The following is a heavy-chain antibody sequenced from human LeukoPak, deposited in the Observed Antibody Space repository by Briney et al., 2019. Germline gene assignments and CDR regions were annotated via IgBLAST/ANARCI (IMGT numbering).Heavy chain of an antibody. J-gene: IGHJ4*02. CDR3: ARTGYYDSLPDY. D-gene: IGHD3-22*01. CDR2: IYYSGST. Sequence: ASQTLSLTCTVSGGSISSGDYYWSWIRQPPGKGLGWIGYIYYSGSTYYNPSLKSRVTISVDTSKNKFSLKLSSVTAADTAVYYCARTGYYDSLPDYWGQGTLVTVSS. V-gene: IGHV4-30-4*01. CDR1: GGSISSGDYY.